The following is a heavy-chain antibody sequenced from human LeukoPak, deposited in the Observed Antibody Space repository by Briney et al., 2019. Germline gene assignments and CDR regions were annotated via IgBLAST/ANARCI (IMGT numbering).Heavy chain of an antibody. CDR1: GFTFSSYG. CDR2: ISYDGSNK. V-gene: IGHV3-30*18. D-gene: IGHD3-22*01. Sequence: GGSLRLSCAASGFTFSSYGMHWVRQAPGKGLEWVAVISYDGSNKYYADSVKGRFTISRDNSKNTLYLQMNSLRAEDTAVYYCAKDGGRPYYYDSSGSPQIGLFDYWGQGTLVTVSS. CDR3: AKDGGRPYYYDSSGSPQIGLFDY. J-gene: IGHJ4*02.